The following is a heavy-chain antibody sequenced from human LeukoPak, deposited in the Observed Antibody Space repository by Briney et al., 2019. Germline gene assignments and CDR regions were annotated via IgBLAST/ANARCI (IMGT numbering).Heavy chain of an antibody. Sequence: GGSLRLSCAASGFTFNSYSMNWVRQAPGKGLEWVSSISGSNSYIYYADSMKGRFTISRDNAKNSLYLQTNSLRAEDTAVYYCARERGYSSSWYTFWGQGTLVTVSS. V-gene: IGHV3-21*01. D-gene: IGHD6-13*01. J-gene: IGHJ4*02. CDR2: ISGSNSYI. CDR1: GFTFNSYS. CDR3: ARERGYSSSWYTF.